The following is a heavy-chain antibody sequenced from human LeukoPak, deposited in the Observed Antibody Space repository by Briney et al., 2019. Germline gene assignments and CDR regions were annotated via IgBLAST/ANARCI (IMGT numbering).Heavy chain of an antibody. CDR2: ISHIGSS. CDR1: GFTVSSNE. Sequence: PGGSLRLSCSASGFTVSSNEMSWIRQPPGKGLEWIGEISHIGSSNYNPSLKSRVTISVDMSENQFSLNLNSVTAADTAMYYCARGNRRLAYYGSGSRLPFDSWGQGTLVTVSS. J-gene: IGHJ4*02. V-gene: IGHV4-34*01. D-gene: IGHD3-10*01. CDR3: ARGNRRLAYYGSGSRLPFDS.